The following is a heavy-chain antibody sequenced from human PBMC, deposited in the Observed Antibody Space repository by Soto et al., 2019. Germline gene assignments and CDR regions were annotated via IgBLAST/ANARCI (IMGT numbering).Heavy chain of an antibody. CDR1: GDSVSSNSAA. D-gene: IGHD3-22*01. Sequence: SQTLSLTCAISGDSVSSNSAAWNWIRRSPSRGLEWLGRTYYRSKWYNDYAVSVKSRITINPGTSKNQFSLQLNSVTPEDTAVYYCARDEGYYDSSGYRGGAFDIWGQGTMVTVSS. V-gene: IGHV6-1*01. CDR3: ARDEGYYDSSGYRGGAFDI. J-gene: IGHJ3*02. CDR2: TYYRSKWYN.